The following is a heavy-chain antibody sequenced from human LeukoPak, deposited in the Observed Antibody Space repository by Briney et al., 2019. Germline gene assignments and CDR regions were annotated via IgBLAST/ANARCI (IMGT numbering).Heavy chain of an antibody. CDR2: IYYSGST. J-gene: IGHJ6*03. CDR3: ARNLNYYYDSSGYYYSNYYYYYMDV. Sequence: SETLSLTCTVSGGSISSSSYYWGWIRQPPGKGLEWIGSIYYSGSTYYNPSLKSRVTISVDTSKNQFSLKLSSVTAADTAVYYCARNLNYYYDSSGYYYSNYYYYYMDVWGKGTTVTVSS. CDR1: GGSISSSSYY. D-gene: IGHD3-22*01. V-gene: IGHV4-39*07.